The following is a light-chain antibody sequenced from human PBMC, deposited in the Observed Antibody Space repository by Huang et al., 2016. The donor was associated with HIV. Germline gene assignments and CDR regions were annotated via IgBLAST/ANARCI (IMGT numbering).Light chain of an antibody. CDR3: QQYNAWPSTWT. CDR1: QGITGN. V-gene: IGKV3-15*01. CDR2: GAS. Sequence: EIVLTQSPGTLSLSPGETATLSCRASQGITGNLAWYQQRLGQPPRLLSYGASTRATNIPGRFSGSGSVKDFTLTITSLRSEDSAVYYCQQYNAWPSTWTFGQGTRMEIK. J-gene: IGKJ1*01.